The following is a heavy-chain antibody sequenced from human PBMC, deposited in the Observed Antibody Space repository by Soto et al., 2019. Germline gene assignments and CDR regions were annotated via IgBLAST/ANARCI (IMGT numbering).Heavy chain of an antibody. CDR2: ISGSGGST. CDR3: AKDDLVYYYYYGMDV. J-gene: IGHJ6*02. V-gene: IGHV3-23*01. Sequence: GGSLRLSCAASGFTFSSYAMSWVRQAPGKGLEWVSAISGSGGSTYYADSVKGRFTISRDNSKNTLYLQMNSLRAEDTAVYYCAKDDLVYYYYYGMDVWGQGTTVTVSS. CDR1: GFTFSSYA.